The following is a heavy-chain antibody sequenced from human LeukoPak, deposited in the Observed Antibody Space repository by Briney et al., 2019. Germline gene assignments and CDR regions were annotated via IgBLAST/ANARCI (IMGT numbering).Heavy chain of an antibody. J-gene: IGHJ6*03. CDR1: GGSISSYY. CDR3: ARDPNYDFWDYYMDV. CDR2: IYTSGST. D-gene: IGHD3-3*01. Sequence: PSETLSLTCTVSGGSISSYYWSWIRQPAGKGLEWIGRIYTSGSTNYNPSLKSRVTMSVDTSKNQFSLKLSSVTAADTAVYYCARDPNYDFWDYYMDVWGKGTTVTVSS. V-gene: IGHV4-4*07.